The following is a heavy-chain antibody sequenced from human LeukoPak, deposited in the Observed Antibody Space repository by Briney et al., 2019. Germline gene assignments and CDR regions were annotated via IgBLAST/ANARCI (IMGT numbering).Heavy chain of an antibody. V-gene: IGHV3-23*01. J-gene: IGHJ5*02. CDR1: GFTFSSYA. CDR2: ISGSGGST. Sequence: PGGSLRLSCAASGFTFSSYAMSWVRQAPGKGLEWVSAISGSGGSTYYADSVKGRFTISRDNAKNSLYLQMNSLRAEDTAVYFCARGNVFDPWGQGTLVTVSS. CDR3: ARGNVFDP. D-gene: IGHD5/OR15-5a*01.